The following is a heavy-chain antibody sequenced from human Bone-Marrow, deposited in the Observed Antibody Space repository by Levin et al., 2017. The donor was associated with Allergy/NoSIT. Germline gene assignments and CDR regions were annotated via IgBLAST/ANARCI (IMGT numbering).Heavy chain of an antibody. Sequence: GGSLRLSCVASGFTFSNYGMHWVRQAPGKGLEWAALISYDGTSEFYADSVKGRFTISRDNSKNTLYLQMNGLTAEDTAIYFCAKIDAIFGVDLPDYWGQGTRVIVSS. CDR1: GFTFSNYG. V-gene: IGHV3-30*18. J-gene: IGHJ4*02. CDR2: ISYDGTSE. D-gene: IGHD3-3*01. CDR3: AKIDAIFGVDLPDY.